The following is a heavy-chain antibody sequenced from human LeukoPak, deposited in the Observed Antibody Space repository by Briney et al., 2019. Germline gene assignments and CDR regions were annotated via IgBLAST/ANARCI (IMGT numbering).Heavy chain of an antibody. CDR2: ISAYNGNT. V-gene: IGHV1-18*01. J-gene: IGHJ4*02. D-gene: IGHD3-22*01. CDR1: GYTFTSYG. CDR3: ARGPYYYDSSGYYSDY. Sequence: ASVKVSCKASGYTFTSYGISWVRQAPGQGLEWMGWISAYNGNTNYAQKLQGRVTMTTDTSTSTAYIELRSLRSDDTAVYYCARGPYYYDSSGYYSDYWGQGTLVTVSS.